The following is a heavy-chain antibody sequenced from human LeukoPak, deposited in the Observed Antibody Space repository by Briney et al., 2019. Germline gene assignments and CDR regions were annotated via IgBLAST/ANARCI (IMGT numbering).Heavy chain of an antibody. V-gene: IGHV4-4*07. CDR3: ARETYYYGSGSYPLGL. D-gene: IGHD3-10*01. CDR2: IYTSGST. J-gene: IGHJ4*02. CDR1: GGSIFTYH. Sequence: SETLSLTCTVSGGSIFTYHWSWIRQPAGKGLEWLGRIYTSGSTTYNPSFKSRVTMSVDTPKNQFSLKLSSVTAADTAVYYCARETYYYGSGSYPLGLWGQGTLVTVSS.